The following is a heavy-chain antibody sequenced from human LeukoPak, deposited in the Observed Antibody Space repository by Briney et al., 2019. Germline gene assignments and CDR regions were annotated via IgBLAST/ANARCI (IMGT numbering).Heavy chain of an antibody. D-gene: IGHD2-15*01. J-gene: IGHJ4*02. Sequence: GGSLRLSCAASGFTFSSYEMNWVRQAPGKGLEWVSYISSSGSTIYYADSVKGRFTISRDNAKNSLYLQMNSLRAEDTAVYYCARDVYCSGGSCYSPLGYWGQGTLVTVSS. V-gene: IGHV3-48*03. CDR2: ISSSGSTI. CDR1: GFTFSSYE. CDR3: ARDVYCSGGSCYSPLGY.